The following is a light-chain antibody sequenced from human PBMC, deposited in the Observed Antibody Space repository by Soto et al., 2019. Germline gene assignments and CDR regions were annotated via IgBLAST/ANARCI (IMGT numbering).Light chain of an antibody. V-gene: IGKV3-11*01. CDR3: QQRGNWPLPWT. J-gene: IGKJ1*01. Sequence: EIVLTQSPATLSLSPGERATLSCRASQTVGNYLAWYQQKPGQVPRLLIYNASSRATGVPVRFSGSGSGTEFTLTISSLEPEDFAVYYCQQRGNWPLPWTFGQGAKGEI. CDR1: QTVGNY. CDR2: NAS.